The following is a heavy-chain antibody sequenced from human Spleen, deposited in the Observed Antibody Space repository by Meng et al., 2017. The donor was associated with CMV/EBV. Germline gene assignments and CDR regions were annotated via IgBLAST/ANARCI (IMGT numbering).Heavy chain of an antibody. CDR1: GYTFTGYY. J-gene: IGHJ4*02. Sequence: ASVKVSCKASGYTFTGYYMHWVRQAPGQGLEWMGWISAYNGNTNYAQKLQGRVTMTTDTSTSTAYMELRSLRSDDTAVYYCARDGYSSSSNYWGQGTLVTVSS. V-gene: IGHV1-18*04. D-gene: IGHD6-6*01. CDR3: ARDGYSSSSNY. CDR2: ISAYNGNT.